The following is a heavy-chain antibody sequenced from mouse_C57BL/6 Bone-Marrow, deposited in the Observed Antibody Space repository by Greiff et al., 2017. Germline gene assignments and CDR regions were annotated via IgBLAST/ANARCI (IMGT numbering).Heavy chain of an antibody. CDR3: ARLLWYYFDY. Sequence: VQLQQPGAELVKPGASVKSSCKASGYTFTSYWMHWVKQRPGQGLEWIGMIHPNSGSTNYNEKFKSKATLTVDKSSSTAYMQLSSLTSEDSAVYYCARLLWYYFDYWGQGTTLTVSS. CDR2: IHPNSGST. J-gene: IGHJ2*01. CDR1: GYTFTSYW. V-gene: IGHV1-64*01.